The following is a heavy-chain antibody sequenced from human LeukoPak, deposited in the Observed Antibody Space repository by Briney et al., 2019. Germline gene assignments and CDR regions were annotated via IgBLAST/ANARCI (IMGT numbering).Heavy chain of an antibody. V-gene: IGHV4-61*02. J-gene: IGHJ4*02. D-gene: IGHD2-2*01. CDR3: ARGGYCSSTSCYSSRSGFDY. CDR1: GGSISSGSYY. Sequence: SETLSLTCTVSGGSISSGSYYWSWIRQPAGKGLEWIGRIYTSGSTNYNPSLKSRVTISVDTSKNQSSLKLSSVTAADTAVYYCARGGYCSSTSCYSSRSGFDYWGQGILVTVSS. CDR2: IYTSGST.